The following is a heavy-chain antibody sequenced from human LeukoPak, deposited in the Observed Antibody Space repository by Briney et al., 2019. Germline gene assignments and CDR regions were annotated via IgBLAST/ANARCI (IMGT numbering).Heavy chain of an antibody. V-gene: IGHV4-34*01. Sequence: SETLSLTCAVYGGSFSGYYWSWIRQPPGKGLEWIGEINHSGSTNYNPSLKSRVTISVDTSKNQFSLKLSSVTAADTAVYYCARARGVYYYDGSGYRYWGQGTLVTVSP. J-gene: IGHJ4*02. CDR3: ARARGVYYYDGSGYRY. D-gene: IGHD3-22*01. CDR2: INHSGST. CDR1: GGSFSGYY.